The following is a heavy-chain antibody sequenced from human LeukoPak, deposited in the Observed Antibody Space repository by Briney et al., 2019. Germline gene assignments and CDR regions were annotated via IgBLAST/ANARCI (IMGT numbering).Heavy chain of an antibody. CDR2: IYSGGNT. D-gene: IGHD1-7*01. CDR1: GFTVSSNY. CDR3: ARATNWNYDC. J-gene: IGHJ4*02. V-gene: IGHV3-66*01. Sequence: GGSLRLSCAASGFTVSSNYMSWVRQALGRGLEWVSVIYSGGNTYHADSVQGRFTISRDNSKNTLYLQMNSLRAEDTAVYYCARATNWNYDCWGQGTLVTVSS.